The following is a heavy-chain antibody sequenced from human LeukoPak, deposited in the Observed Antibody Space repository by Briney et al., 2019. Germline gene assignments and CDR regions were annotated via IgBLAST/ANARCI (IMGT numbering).Heavy chain of an antibody. V-gene: IGHV4-34*01. CDR3: ARDGSGLAARRRYYYYYYYMDV. CDR1: GGSFSGYY. Sequence: SETLSLTCAVYGGSFSGYYWSWIRQPPGKGLEWIGEINHSGSTNYNPSLKSRVTISVDTYKNQFSLKLSSVTAADTAVYYCARDGSGLAARRRYYYYYYYMDVWGKGTTVTVSS. D-gene: IGHD6-6*01. J-gene: IGHJ6*03. CDR2: INHSGST.